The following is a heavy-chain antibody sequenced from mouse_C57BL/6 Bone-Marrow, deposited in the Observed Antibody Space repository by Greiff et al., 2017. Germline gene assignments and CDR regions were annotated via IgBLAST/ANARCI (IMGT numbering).Heavy chain of an antibody. CDR3: ARDYGYDAGFAY. CDR1: GYTFTSYW. Sequence: QVQLQQPGAELVRPGTSVKLSCKASGYTFTSYWMHWVKQRPGQGLEWIGVIDPSDSYTNYNHKFKGKATCTVDTSSSTAYMQLSSLTSEDSAVYYCARDYGYDAGFAYWCQGTLVTVSA. J-gene: IGHJ3*01. CDR2: IDPSDSYT. D-gene: IGHD2-2*01. V-gene: IGHV1-59*01.